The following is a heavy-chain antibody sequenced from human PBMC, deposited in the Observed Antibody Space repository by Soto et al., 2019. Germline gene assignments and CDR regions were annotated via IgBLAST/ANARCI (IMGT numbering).Heavy chain of an antibody. CDR3: ARVTFDYGVSLDY. CDR2: IYYSGST. D-gene: IGHD4-17*01. J-gene: IGHJ4*02. Sequence: SETLSLTCTVSGGSISSSSYYWGWIRQPPGKGLEWIGSIYYSGSTYYNPSLKSRVTISVDTSKNQFSLKLSSVTAADTAVYYCARVTFDYGVSLDYWGQGTLVTVSS. V-gene: IGHV4-39*01. CDR1: GGSISSSSYY.